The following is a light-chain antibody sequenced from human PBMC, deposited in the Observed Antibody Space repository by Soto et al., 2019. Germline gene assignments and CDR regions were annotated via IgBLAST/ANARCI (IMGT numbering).Light chain of an antibody. CDR2: GNS. V-gene: IGLV1-40*01. CDR3: QSYHSSLSGWV. Sequence: QSVLTQPPSVSGAPGQRVTISCTGSSSNIGAGYDVHWYQQLPGTAPKLLICGNSNRPSGVPDRFSGSKSGTSASLAITGLQAEDEADYYCQSYHSSLSGWVFGGGTKLTVL. CDR1: SSNIGAGYD. J-gene: IGLJ3*02.